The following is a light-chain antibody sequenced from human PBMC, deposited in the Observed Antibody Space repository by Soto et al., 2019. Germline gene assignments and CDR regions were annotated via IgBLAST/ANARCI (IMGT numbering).Light chain of an antibody. J-gene: IGLJ1*01. CDR2: GDY. CDR3: AAWDDGLSGYV. CDR1: SSNIGSNT. Sequence: QLVLTQPPSASGTPGQRVTVSWSGSSSNIGSNTVNWYHQLPGAAPKLLIYGDYHRPSGVPARFSGSKSGTSASLAISGLQYEDEADYYCAAWDDGLSGYVFGAGTKVTV. V-gene: IGLV1-44*01.